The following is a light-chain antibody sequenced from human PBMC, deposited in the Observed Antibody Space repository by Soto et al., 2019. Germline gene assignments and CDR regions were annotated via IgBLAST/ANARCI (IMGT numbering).Light chain of an antibody. CDR2: LNSDGSH. V-gene: IGLV4-69*01. Sequence: QLVLTQSPSASASLGASVKLTCTLSSGHSSYAIAWHQQQPEKGPRHLMKLNSDGSHSKGDGIPDRFSGSSSGAERYLTTSRLQAEDEADYYCQTWGTGPAVFGGGTQLTVL. CDR1: SGHSSYA. CDR3: QTWGTGPAV. J-gene: IGLJ7*01.